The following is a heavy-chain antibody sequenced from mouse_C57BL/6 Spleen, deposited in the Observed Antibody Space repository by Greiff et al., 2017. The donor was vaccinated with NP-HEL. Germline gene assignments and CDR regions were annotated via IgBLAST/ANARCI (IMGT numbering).Heavy chain of an antibody. CDR3: ARSLLYPLFAY. CDR1: GYSITSGYY. J-gene: IGHJ3*01. V-gene: IGHV3-6*01. D-gene: IGHD2-12*01. Sequence: EVQLQQSGPGLVKPSQSLSLTCSVTGYSITSGYYWNWIRQFPGNKLEWMGYISYDGSNNYNPSLKNRISITRDTSKNQFFLKLNSVTTEDTATYYCARSLLYPLFAYWGQGTLVTVSA. CDR2: ISYDGSN.